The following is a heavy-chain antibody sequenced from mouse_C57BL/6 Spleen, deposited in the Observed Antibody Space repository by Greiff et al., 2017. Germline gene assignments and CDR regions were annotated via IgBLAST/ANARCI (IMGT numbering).Heavy chain of an antibody. J-gene: IGHJ3*01. CDR3: ARRESYQGNSPPSAY. CDR2: ISSGSSSI. CDR1: GFTFSDYG. V-gene: IGHV5-17*01. D-gene: IGHD2-12*01. Sequence: EVQGVESGAGLVKPGGSLKLSCAASGFTFSDYGMHWVRQAPEKGLEWVAYISSGSSSIYYADTMKGRNTISRDNAENTLFLQMTRLRSEDTAMYYCARRESYQGNSPPSAYWGQGTLVTVSA.